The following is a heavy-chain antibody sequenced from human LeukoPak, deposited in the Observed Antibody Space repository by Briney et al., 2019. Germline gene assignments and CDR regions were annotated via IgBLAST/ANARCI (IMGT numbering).Heavy chain of an antibody. J-gene: IGHJ5*02. CDR2: ISSSSSYI. V-gene: IGHV3-21*01. CDR1: GFTFSSYS. CDR3: ARDGTLDWFDP. Sequence: GGSLRLSCAASGFTFSSYSMNWVRQAPGKGLEWVSSISSSSSYIYYADSVKGRFTNSRDNAKNSLYLQKNSLRAEDTAVYYCARDGTLDWFDPWGQGTLVTVSS. D-gene: IGHD1-26*01.